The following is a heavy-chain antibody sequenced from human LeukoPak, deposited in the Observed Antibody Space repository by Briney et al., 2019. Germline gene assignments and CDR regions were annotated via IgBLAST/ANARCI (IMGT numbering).Heavy chain of an antibody. J-gene: IGHJ4*02. CDR1: GFTFTNSA. CDR2: IVVGRGNT. V-gene: IGHV1-58*02. CDR3: AADDQRWLE. D-gene: IGHD6-19*01. Sequence: ASVKVSCKASGFTFTNSAMQWVRQARGQRLEWIGWIVVGRGNTNYAQMFQERVTITRDMSTSTAYMELSSLRSEDTAVYYCAADDQRWLEWGQGTLVAVSS.